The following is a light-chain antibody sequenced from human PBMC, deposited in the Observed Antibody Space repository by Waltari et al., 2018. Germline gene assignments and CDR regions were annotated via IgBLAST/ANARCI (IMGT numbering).Light chain of an antibody. V-gene: IGKV3-15*01. J-gene: IGKJ2*01. CDR2: GAS. CDR1: QSVTTN. Sequence: EIVMTQSPATLSVSPGERAVLSCRASQSVTTNLAWYQQKPGQAPRLLIYGASTRATNIPARFSGSGSGTEFNLTISSLQSEDFAVYYCHQYNNGPPYNFGQGTKLEIK. CDR3: HQYNNGPPYN.